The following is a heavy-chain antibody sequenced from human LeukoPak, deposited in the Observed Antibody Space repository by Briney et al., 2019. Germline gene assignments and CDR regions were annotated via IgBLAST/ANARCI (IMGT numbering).Heavy chain of an antibody. V-gene: IGHV3-66*01. D-gene: IGHD2-15*01. CDR2: IYSSGNT. CDR1: GFTVSSNY. CDR3: ARATPDWPTSGGAFDI. Sequence: GGSLRLSCAASGFTVSSNYMSWVRLAPGKGLEWVSVIYSSGNTYYAASVKGRFTISRDNSKNTLYLQMNSLRAEDTAVYYCARATPDWPTSGGAFDIWGQGTMVTVPS. J-gene: IGHJ3*02.